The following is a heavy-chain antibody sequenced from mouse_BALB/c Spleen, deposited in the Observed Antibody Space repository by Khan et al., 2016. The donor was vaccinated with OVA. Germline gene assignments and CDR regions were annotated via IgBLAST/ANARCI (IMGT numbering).Heavy chain of an antibody. Sequence: EVELVESGGGLVQPGGSLRLSCATSGFTFTDYYMSWVRQPPGKSLEWLGFIRNKAKGYTTEYSAPVKGRFTISRDTSQRLVYLQMNTLRAEDSATYYCARETVVDVYWYLDVWGAGTTVTVSS. CDR3: ARETVVDVYWYLDV. CDR2: IRNKAKGYTT. J-gene: IGHJ1*01. CDR1: GFTFTDYY. D-gene: IGHD1-1*01. V-gene: IGHV7-3*02.